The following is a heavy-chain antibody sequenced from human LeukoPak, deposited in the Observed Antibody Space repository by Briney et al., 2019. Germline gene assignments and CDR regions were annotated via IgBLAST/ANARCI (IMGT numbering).Heavy chain of an antibody. CDR1: GGTFSNYA. J-gene: IGHJ4*02. V-gene: IGHV1-69*13. CDR3: ARSAAYCGGDCPSLYYYFDY. D-gene: IGHD2-21*02. Sequence: ASVKVSCKASGGTFSNYAISWVRQAPGQGLEWMGGIIPIFGTANYAQKFQGRVTITADESTSTAYMELSSLRSEDTAVYYCARSAAYCGGDCPSLYYYFDYWGQGTLVTVSS. CDR2: IIPIFGTA.